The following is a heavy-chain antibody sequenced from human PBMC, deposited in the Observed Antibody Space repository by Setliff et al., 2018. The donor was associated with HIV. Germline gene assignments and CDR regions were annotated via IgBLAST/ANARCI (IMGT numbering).Heavy chain of an antibody. D-gene: IGHD1-26*01. V-gene: IGHV1-69*01. CDR1: IDPFAWFA. CDR3: ARDRGAYYECFDQ. J-gene: IGHJ4*02. Sequence: SVTVSCTTSIDPFAWFAMDWVRQAPGQGTERKGVIVPGDGSTKYAQKFHDRLTFSADESTTTVYMELSNLRSDDTAVYFCARDRGAYYECFDQWGQGTLVTVSS. CDR2: IVPGDGST.